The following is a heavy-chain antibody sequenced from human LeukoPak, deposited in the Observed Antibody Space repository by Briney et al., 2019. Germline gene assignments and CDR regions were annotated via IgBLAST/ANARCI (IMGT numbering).Heavy chain of an antibody. CDR1: GFAVSSNY. J-gene: IGHJ5*02. Sequence: GGSLRLSCAASGFAVSSNYMSWVRQAPGKGLEWVSYISSSGSTIYYADSVKGRFTISRDNAKNSLYLQMNSLRAEDTAVYYCARAHYDFWSGYRGGNWFDPWGQGTLVTVSS. CDR2: ISSSGSTI. CDR3: ARAHYDFWSGYRGGNWFDP. V-gene: IGHV3-11*04. D-gene: IGHD3-3*01.